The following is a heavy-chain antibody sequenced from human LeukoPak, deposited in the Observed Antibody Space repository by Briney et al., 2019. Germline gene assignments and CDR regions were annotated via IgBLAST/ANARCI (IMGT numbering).Heavy chain of an antibody. CDR2: IYYSGST. J-gene: IGHJ4*02. D-gene: IGHD6-13*01. CDR3: GSGYSSSWVFDY. CDR1: GGSISSYY. Sequence: SETLCLTCTVSGGSISSYYWSWIRQPPGKGLEWIGNIYYSGSTNYNPSLKSRVTISVDTSKNQFSLKLSSVTAADTAVYYCGSGYSSSWVFDYWGQGTLVTVSS. V-gene: IGHV4-59*08.